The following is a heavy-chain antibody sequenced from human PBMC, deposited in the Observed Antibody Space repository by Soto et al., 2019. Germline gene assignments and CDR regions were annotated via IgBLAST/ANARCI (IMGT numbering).Heavy chain of an antibody. Sequence: GGSLRFSCAASGLTFNTYAMSWVRQAPGKGLEWVSAISGSGGSTYYADSVKGRFTISRDNSKNTLYLQMNSLRAEDTAVYYCATQGNGYGYFDYWGQGTLVTVSS. V-gene: IGHV3-23*01. D-gene: IGHD1-1*01. CDR2: ISGSGGST. CDR1: GLTFNTYA. CDR3: ATQGNGYGYFDY. J-gene: IGHJ4*02.